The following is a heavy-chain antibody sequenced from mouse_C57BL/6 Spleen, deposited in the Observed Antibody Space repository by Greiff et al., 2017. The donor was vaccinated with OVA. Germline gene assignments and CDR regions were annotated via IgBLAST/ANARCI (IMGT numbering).Heavy chain of an antibody. Sequence: VQLQQPGAELVRPGSSVTLSCKASGYTFTSYWMHWVKQRPIQGLEWIGNIDPSDSETHYNQKFKDKATLTVDKSSSTAYMQLSSLTSEDSAVYYCARKSFYAMDYWGQGTSVTVSS. CDR1: GYTFTSYW. V-gene: IGHV1-52*01. CDR2: IDPSDSET. CDR3: ARKSFYAMDY. J-gene: IGHJ4*01.